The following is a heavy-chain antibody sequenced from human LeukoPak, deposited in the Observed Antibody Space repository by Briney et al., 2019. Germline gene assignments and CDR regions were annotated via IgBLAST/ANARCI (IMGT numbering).Heavy chain of an antibody. CDR1: GYRFTSYW. V-gene: IGHV5-51*01. Sequence: GESLKISCKGSGYRFTSYWIGWVRQMPGKGLEWMGIIYPGDSDTRYSPSFQGQVTISADKSISTAYLQWSSLKASDTAMYYCARTTIRLGDLSLVDYWGQGTLVTVSS. D-gene: IGHD3-16*02. CDR2: IYPGDSDT. CDR3: ARTTIRLGDLSLVDY. J-gene: IGHJ4*02.